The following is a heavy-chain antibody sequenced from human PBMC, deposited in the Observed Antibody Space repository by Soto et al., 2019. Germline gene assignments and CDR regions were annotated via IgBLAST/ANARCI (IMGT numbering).Heavy chain of an antibody. CDR2: ISWNSGSI. D-gene: IGHD3-3*01. J-gene: IGHJ4*02. CDR3: AKDLLRFGVGTIFDY. V-gene: IGHV3-9*01. Sequence: EVQLVESGGGLVQPGRSLRLSCAASGFTFDDYAMHWVRQAPGKGLEWVSGISWNSGSIGYADSVKGRFTISRDNAKNSLYLQMNSLRAEDTALYYCAKDLLRFGVGTIFDYWGQGTLVTVSS. CDR1: GFTFDDYA.